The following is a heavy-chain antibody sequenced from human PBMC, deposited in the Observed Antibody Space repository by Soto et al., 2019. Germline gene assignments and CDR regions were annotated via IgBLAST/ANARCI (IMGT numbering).Heavy chain of an antibody. CDR3: ACGFGVVISAGPGPNYYYYGMDV. J-gene: IGHJ6*02. CDR1: GYTFTSYY. CDR2: INPSGGST. V-gene: IGHV1-46*01. D-gene: IGHD3-3*01. Sequence: ASVKVSCKASGYTFTSYYMHWVRQAPGQGLEWMGIINPSGGSTSYAQKFQGRVTMTRDTSTSTVYMELSSLRYEDTALYYCACGFGVVISAGPGPNYYYYGMDVWGQGTTVTVSS.